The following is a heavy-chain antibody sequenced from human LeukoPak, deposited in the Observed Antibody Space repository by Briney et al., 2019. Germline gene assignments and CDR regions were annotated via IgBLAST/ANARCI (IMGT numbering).Heavy chain of an antibody. V-gene: IGHV3-30*18. Sequence: GGSLRLSCAASGFTFSSYGMHWVRQAPGKGLEGVAVISYDGSNKYYADSVKGRFTISRDNSKKTMYLQMNSLRAEATDVYYCAKDERWQWLVPGCAVDVWGQGTTVTVSS. CDR1: GFTFSSYG. J-gene: IGHJ6*02. D-gene: IGHD6-19*01. CDR3: AKDERWQWLVPGCAVDV. CDR2: ISYDGSNK.